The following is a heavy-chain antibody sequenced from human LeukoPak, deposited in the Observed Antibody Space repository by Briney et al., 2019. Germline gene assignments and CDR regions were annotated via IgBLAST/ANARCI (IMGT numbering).Heavy chain of an antibody. CDR1: GFTFSSYA. V-gene: IGHV3-30*14. J-gene: IGHJ4*02. CDR2: ISYDGSNK. CDR3: ARGWVRDGYNFGFDY. D-gene: IGHD5-24*01. Sequence: GGSLRLSCAASGFTFSSYAMHWVRQAPGKGLEWVAVISYDGSNKYYADSVKGRFTISRDNSKNTLYLQMNSLRAEDTAVYYCARGWVRDGYNFGFDYWGQGTLVTVSS.